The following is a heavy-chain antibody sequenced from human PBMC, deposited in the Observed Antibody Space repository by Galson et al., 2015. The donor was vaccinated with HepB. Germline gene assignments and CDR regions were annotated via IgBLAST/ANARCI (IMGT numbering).Heavy chain of an antibody. D-gene: IGHD1-1*01. CDR1: GGSFSGYY. J-gene: IGHJ4*02. CDR3: ARAPGAPYYFDY. V-gene: IGHV4-34*01. Sequence: ETLSLTCAVYGGSFSGYYWSWIRQPPGKGLEWIGEINHSGSTNYNPSLKSRVTISVDTSKNQFSLKLSSVTAADTAVYYCARAPGAPYYFDYWGQGTLVTVSS. CDR2: INHSGST.